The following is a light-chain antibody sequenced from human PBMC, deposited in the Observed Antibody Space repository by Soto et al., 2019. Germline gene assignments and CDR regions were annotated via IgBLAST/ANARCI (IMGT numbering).Light chain of an antibody. CDR3: SSYTSSSTRV. CDR1: SSDVGGYNY. CDR2: EVS. Sequence: QSALTQPASVSGSPGQSITLSCTGTSSDVGGYNYVSWYQQHPGKAPKLMIYEVSNRPSGVSNRFSGSKSGNTASLTISGLQAEDEADYYCSSYTSSSTRVFGGGTKVTVL. V-gene: IGLV2-14*01. J-gene: IGLJ3*02.